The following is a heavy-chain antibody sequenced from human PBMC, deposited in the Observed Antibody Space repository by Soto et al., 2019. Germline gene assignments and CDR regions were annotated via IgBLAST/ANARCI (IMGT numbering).Heavy chain of an antibody. V-gene: IGHV4-39*01. Sequence: QLQLQESGPGLVKPSETLSLTCSVSGGSISSRTFWWAWIRPPPGKGLEWIGDMYYSGSSYSSPSLKSRVTLSLDTSKNQFSLKLNSVTAADTAVYYCARHPRDDYNYGGSVIFDYWGQGTLVTVSS. CDR1: GGSISSRTFW. D-gene: IGHD4-4*01. J-gene: IGHJ4*02. CDR2: MYYSGSS. CDR3: ARHPRDDYNYGGSVIFDY.